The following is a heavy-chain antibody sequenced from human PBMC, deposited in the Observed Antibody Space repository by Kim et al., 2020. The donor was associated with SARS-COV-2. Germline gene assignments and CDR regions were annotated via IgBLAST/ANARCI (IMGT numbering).Heavy chain of an antibody. V-gene: IGHV3-30*18. Sequence: GGSLRLSCASSGFTFSSYAIHWVRQAPGKGLEWVAVISYDGSNENYADSVKGRFTISRDNSKNTLYLQMNSLRAEDTAVYYCAKRGGSRSSWYGFDYWGQGTLVTVSS. CDR3: AKRGGSRSSWYGFDY. CDR1: GFTFSSYA. J-gene: IGHJ4*02. CDR2: ISYDGSNE. D-gene: IGHD6-13*01.